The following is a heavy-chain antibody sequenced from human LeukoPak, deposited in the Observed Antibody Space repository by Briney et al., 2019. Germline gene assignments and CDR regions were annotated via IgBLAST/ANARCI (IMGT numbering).Heavy chain of an antibody. V-gene: IGHV1-8*01. D-gene: IGHD6-19*01. CDR2: PTPNSVNT. CDR3: AYGFCCGWYYFDY. CDR1: GYTFTSYD. Sequence: ASVKVSCKASGYTFTSYDINWVRQATGQGLEGMGWPTPNSVNTGHAPKFQGRVPMTRPTSINPAYMEVSSLRSEDPAVYYRAYGFCCGWYYFDYWGQGTLVSVSS. J-gene: IGHJ4*02.